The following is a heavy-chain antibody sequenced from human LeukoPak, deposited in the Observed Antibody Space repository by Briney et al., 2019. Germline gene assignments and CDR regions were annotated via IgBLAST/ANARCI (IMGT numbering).Heavy chain of an antibody. CDR1: GFTFSSYW. J-gene: IGHJ4*02. CDR3: ARDIIDSGYDLEELPLISDY. Sequence: GGSLRLSCAASGFTFSSYWMSWVRQAPGKGLEWVANIKQDGSEKYYVDSVKSRFTISRDNAKNSLYLQMNSLRAEDTAVYYCARDIIDSGYDLEELPLISDYWGQGTLVTVSS. D-gene: IGHD5-12*01. V-gene: IGHV3-7*01. CDR2: IKQDGSEK.